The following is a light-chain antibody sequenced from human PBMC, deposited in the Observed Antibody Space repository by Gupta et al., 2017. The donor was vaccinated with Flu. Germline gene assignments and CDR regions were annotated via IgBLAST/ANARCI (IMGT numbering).Light chain of an antibody. CDR1: SLRNSY. J-gene: IGLJ2*01. CDR2: AKN. V-gene: IGLV3-19*01. CDR3: YSPDNTDNNQVV. Sequence: QTVRITCQGDSLRNSYASWYQQKPAQAPLIVIYAKNSRRSGIPDRFSCSSSGNTAAFTITGAQAEDEADYYYYSPDNTDNNQVVFGGGTKLTVL.